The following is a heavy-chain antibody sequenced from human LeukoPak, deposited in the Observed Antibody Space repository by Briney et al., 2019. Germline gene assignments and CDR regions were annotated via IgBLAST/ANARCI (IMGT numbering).Heavy chain of an antibody. J-gene: IGHJ4*02. V-gene: IGHV4-59*08. Sequence: PSETLSLTCTVSGGSISSHYWTWIRQPPGKGLEWIGYIYYSGTTNYNPSLKSRVTISVDTSKNQFSLKLSYVTAADTAVYYCARLTPNAGIWASGYWGQGTLVTVSS. CDR1: GGSISSHY. CDR2: IYYSGTT. CDR3: ARLTPNAGIWASGY. D-gene: IGHD4-23*01.